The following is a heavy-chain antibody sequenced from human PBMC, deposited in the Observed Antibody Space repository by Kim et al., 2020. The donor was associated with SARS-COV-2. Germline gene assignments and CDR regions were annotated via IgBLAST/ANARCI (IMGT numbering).Heavy chain of an antibody. D-gene: IGHD1-26*01. J-gene: IGHJ4*02. CDR1: GFTVSSNY. CDR2: IYSGGST. Sequence: GGSLRLSCAASGFTVSSNYMSWVRQAPGKGLEWVSVIYSGGSTYYADSVKGRFTISRDNSKNTLYLQMNSLRAEDTAVYYCARLSGATQFDYWGQGTLVTVSS. V-gene: IGHV3-53*01. CDR3: ARLSGATQFDY.